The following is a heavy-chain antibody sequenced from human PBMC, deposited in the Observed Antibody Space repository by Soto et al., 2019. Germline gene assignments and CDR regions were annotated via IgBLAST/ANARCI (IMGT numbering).Heavy chain of an antibody. CDR2: ISSANLYI. J-gene: IGHJ3*01. CDR1: GFNFSSYT. D-gene: IGHD2-21*02. V-gene: IGHV3-21*01. Sequence: EVQLVESGGGLVKPGVSLRLSCAASGFNFSSYTMNWFRQAPGKGLEWVSSISSANLYIYYTDSVKGRLIISRDDGTNSLYLQMTRLRADDTAVYYCGRDSCRGGDCYRSYAFDLWGQGTIVTVSS. CDR3: GRDSCRGGDCYRSYAFDL.